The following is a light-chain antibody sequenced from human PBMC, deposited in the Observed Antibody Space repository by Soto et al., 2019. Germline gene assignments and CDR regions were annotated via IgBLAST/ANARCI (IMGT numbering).Light chain of an antibody. Sequence: DIQMTQFPSSLSASVGDIVTITCRASQGIRNDLDWYQQKPGKAPKRLIYAASSLQSGVPSRFSGSGSGTEFTLAISSLQPEDFATFYCLHHSTYPLTFGQGNKVEIK. CDR1: QGIRND. CDR3: LHHSTYPLT. J-gene: IGKJ1*01. V-gene: IGKV1-17*01. CDR2: AAS.